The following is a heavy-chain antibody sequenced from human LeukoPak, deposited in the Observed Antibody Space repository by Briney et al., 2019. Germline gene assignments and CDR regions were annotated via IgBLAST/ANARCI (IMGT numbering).Heavy chain of an antibody. D-gene: IGHD2-2*01. Sequence: PSETLSLTCAVSGGSISSGGYSWSWIRQPPGKGLEWIGYIYHSGSTNYNPSLKSRVTISVDTSKNQFSLKLSSVTAADTAVYYCARGPGYCSSTSCYRYYYYYGMDVWGQGTTVTVSS. CDR2: IYHSGST. CDR1: GGSISSGGYS. J-gene: IGHJ6*02. V-gene: IGHV4-30-2*01. CDR3: ARGPGYCSSTSCYRYYYYYGMDV.